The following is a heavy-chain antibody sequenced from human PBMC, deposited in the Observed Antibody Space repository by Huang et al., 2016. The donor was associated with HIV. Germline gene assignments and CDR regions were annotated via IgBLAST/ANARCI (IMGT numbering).Heavy chain of an antibody. CDR2: MNPKSGNT. J-gene: IGHJ4*02. CDR1: GFNFNNYD. CDR3: ARARGFLYDSTGYYSRYYFDS. V-gene: IGHV1-8*03. Sequence: QVQLVQSGAEVKKPGASVKVSCKASGFNFNNYDFNWVRQASGQGLGWMGWMNPKSGNTGYAQKCQGRVTITRNTSITTAYMELRSLRSEDTAVYYCARARGFLYDSTGYYSRYYFDSWGQGTLVTISS. D-gene: IGHD3-22*01.